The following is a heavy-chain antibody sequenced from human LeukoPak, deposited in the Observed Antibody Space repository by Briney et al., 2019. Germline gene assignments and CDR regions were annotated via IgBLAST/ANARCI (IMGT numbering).Heavy chain of an antibody. J-gene: IGHJ4*02. Sequence: GGSLRLSCAASGITFNSYAMSWVRQAPGKGLEWVSAISGSGGSTYYADSVKGRFTISRDNSKNTLYLQMNSLRAEDTAVYYCAKDLEQWLAPGGFDYWGQGTLVTVSS. CDR2: ISGSGGST. CDR1: GITFNSYA. CDR3: AKDLEQWLAPGGFDY. V-gene: IGHV3-23*01. D-gene: IGHD6-19*01.